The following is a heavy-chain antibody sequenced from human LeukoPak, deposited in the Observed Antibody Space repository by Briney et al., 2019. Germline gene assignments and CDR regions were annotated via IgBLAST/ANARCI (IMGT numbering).Heavy chain of an antibody. CDR3: ARAILRRYYDSSGYYYGPYYDYGMDV. V-gene: IGHV4-59*01. CDR2: IYYSGST. J-gene: IGHJ6*02. CDR1: GGSISSYY. Sequence: SETLSLTCTVSGGSISSYYWSWIRQPPGKGLEWIGYIYYSGSTNYNPSLKSRVTISVDTSKNQFSLKLSSVTAADTAVYYCARAILRRYYDSSGYYYGPYYDYGMDVWGQGTTVTVSS. D-gene: IGHD3-22*01.